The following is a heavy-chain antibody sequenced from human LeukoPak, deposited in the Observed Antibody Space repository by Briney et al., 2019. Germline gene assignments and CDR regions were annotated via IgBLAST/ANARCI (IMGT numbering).Heavy chain of an antibody. J-gene: IGHJ4*02. CDR1: GFTFSNYG. CDR3: AGGGNRPLFGY. D-gene: IGHD1-14*01. Sequence: GGSLRLSCAASGFTFSNYGMSWVRQAPGKGLEWVSGISDNTFYADSVKGRFTISRDNSKNTLYLQMNSLRAEDTAVYYCAGGGNRPLFGYWGQGTLVTVSS. V-gene: IGHV3-23*01. CDR2: ISDNT.